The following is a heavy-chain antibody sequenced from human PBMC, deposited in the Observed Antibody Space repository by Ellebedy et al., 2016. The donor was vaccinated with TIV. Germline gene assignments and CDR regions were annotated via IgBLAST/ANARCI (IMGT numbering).Heavy chain of an antibody. CDR1: GGSISSSSYY. CDR3: TGRVALDY. J-gene: IGHJ4*02. Sequence: MPGGSLRLSCSVSGGSISSSSYYWGWIRQAPGKGLEWIGSIYSSGTTYYNPSLKSRVTISINQAKNQSSLKLTSVTAADTAVYYCTGRVALDYWGQGTLVTVSS. D-gene: IGHD1-14*01. CDR2: IYSSGTT. V-gene: IGHV4-39*07.